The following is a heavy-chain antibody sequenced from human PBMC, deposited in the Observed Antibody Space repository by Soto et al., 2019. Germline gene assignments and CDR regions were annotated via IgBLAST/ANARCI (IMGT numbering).Heavy chain of an antibody. Sequence: QVQLVQSGAEVKKPESSVKVSCKAPGGTFSTYAISWVRQAPGQGLEWMGGIIPMFGTANYAQRFQDRVTXTXXASTNTVYMELSSLRSEDTAMYFCASGIQLWLRRINNGYSGWGQGTLVTVSS. D-gene: IGHD5-18*01. J-gene: IGHJ4*02. V-gene: IGHV1-69*05. CDR1: GGTFSTYA. CDR3: ASGIQLWLRRINNGYSG. CDR2: IIPMFGTA.